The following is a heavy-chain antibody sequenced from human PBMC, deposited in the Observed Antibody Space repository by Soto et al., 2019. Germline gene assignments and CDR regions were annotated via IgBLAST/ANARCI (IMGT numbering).Heavy chain of an antibody. CDR1: GGPISSGGYS. CDR2: IYHSGST. D-gene: IGHD2-15*01. Sequence: SETLSLTCAVSGGPISSGGYSWSWIRQPPGKGLEWIGYIYHSGSTYYNPSLKSRVTISVDRSKNQFSLKLSSVTAADTAVYYCARGQVVAAQHWGQGTLVTVSS. V-gene: IGHV4-30-2*01. J-gene: IGHJ4*02. CDR3: ARGQVVAAQH.